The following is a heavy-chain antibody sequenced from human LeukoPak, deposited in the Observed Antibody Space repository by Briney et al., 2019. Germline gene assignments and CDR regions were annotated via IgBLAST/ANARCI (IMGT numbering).Heavy chain of an antibody. CDR3: AGDEPDYYDSSGYEPNDAFDI. D-gene: IGHD3-22*01. J-gene: IGHJ3*02. CDR2: IYTSGST. Sequence: SETMSLTCTVSGGSISSGSYYWSWIRQLAGKGLEWIGRIYTSGSTNYNPSLKSRVTISVDTSKNQFSLKLSSVTAAGTAVYYCAGDEPDYYDSSGYEPNDAFDIWGQGTMVTVSS. V-gene: IGHV4-61*02. CDR1: GGSISSGSYY.